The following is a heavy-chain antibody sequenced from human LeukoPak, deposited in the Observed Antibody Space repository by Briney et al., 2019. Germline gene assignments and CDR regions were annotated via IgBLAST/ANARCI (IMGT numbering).Heavy chain of an antibody. J-gene: IGHJ4*02. V-gene: IGHV1-69*04. CDR3: ARASRCSSTSCTFDY. D-gene: IGHD2-2*01. CDR2: IIPILGIA. Sequence: ASVKVSCKASGGTFISYAISWVRQAPGQGLEWMGRIIPILGIANYAQKFQGRVTITADKSTSTAYMELSSLRSEDTAVYYCARASRCSSTSCTFDYWGQGTLVTVSS. CDR1: GGTFISYA.